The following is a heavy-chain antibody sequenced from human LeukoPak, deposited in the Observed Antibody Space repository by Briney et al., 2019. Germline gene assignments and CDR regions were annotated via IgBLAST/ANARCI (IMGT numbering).Heavy chain of an antibody. V-gene: IGHV6-1*01. CDR3: ARVSMAVAGYWYFDL. CDR2: TYSRSKWYS. J-gene: IGHJ2*01. CDR1: GDSVSSNSAA. Sequence: SQTLSLTCAISGDSVSSNSAAWNWIRQSPSRGLEWLGRTYSRSKWYSDYTVSVKSRITINPDTSKNQFSLQLNSVTPEDTAVYYCARVSMAVAGYWYFDLWGRGTLVTVSS. D-gene: IGHD6-19*01.